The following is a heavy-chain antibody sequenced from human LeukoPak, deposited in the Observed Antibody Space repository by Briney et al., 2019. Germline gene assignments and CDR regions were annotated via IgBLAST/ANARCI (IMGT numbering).Heavy chain of an antibody. V-gene: IGHV1-69*04. D-gene: IGHD2-15*01. CDR1: GGTFSSYA. CDR3: ARTWDIVVVVVDYGMDV. CDR2: IIPILGIA. Sequence: SVKVTCKASGGTFSSYAISWVRQAPGQGLEWMGRIIPILGIANYAQKFQGRVTITADKSTSTAYMELSSLRSEDTAVYYCARTWDIVVVVVDYGMDVWGQGTTVTVSS. J-gene: IGHJ6*02.